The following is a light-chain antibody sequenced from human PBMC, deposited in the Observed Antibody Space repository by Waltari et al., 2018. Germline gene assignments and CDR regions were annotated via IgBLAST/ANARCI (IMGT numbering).Light chain of an antibody. V-gene: IGLV2-23*01. CDR3: CSYAGSKDL. Sequence: QSALTQPASVSGSPGQSITISCTGTSSDVGGYNLVSWYQHHPGKAPKLIIYEGSKRPSGVSYRFSSSKSGYTASLTISGLQAEDEADYYCCSYAGSKDLFGGGTKLTVL. CDR2: EGS. J-gene: IGLJ2*01. CDR1: SSDVGGYNL.